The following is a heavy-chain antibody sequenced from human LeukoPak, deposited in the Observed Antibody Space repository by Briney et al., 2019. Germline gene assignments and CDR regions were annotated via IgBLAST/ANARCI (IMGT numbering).Heavy chain of an antibody. CDR1: GYTFGGYY. CDR2: INPNSGGT. Sequence: GASVKVSCKASGYTFGGYYIHWERQAPGQGLEWMGWINPNSGGTIYAQKFQGRVTMTRDTSISTAYMDLSRLRSDDTAVYYCARGPHDYGDYWGQGTLVTVSS. V-gene: IGHV1-2*02. CDR3: ARGPHDYGDY. J-gene: IGHJ4*02.